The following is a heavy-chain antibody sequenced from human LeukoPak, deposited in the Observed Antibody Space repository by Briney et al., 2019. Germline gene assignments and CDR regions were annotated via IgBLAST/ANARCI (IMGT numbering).Heavy chain of an antibody. Sequence: SETLSLTCTVSGGSISSYYWSWIRQPPGKGLEWIGYIYYSGSTNYNPSLKSRVTISVDTSKNQFSLKLSSVTAADTAVYYCAREHYYDSSGYYCHWGQGTLVTVSS. CDR2: IYYSGST. D-gene: IGHD3-22*01. V-gene: IGHV4-59*08. CDR3: AREHYYDSSGYYCH. J-gene: IGHJ4*02. CDR1: GGSISSYY.